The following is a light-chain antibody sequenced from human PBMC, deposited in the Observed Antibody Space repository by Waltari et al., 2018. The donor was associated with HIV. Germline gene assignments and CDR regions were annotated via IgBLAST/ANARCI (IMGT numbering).Light chain of an antibody. CDR2: DVT. J-gene: IGLJ3*02. V-gene: IGLV2-11*01. Sequence: QFALAQPRSVSGSPGQSVSISCTGSNSDVANFNYVSWYQQHPGKVPKLIIYDVTQRPSGVPNRFSGSKSGNTASLTISGLQADDEADYYCCSGGNNNIWVFGGGTKVTVL. CDR3: CSGGNNNIWV. CDR1: NSDVANFNY.